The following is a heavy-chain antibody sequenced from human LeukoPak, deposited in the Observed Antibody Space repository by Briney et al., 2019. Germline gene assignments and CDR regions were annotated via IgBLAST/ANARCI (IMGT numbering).Heavy chain of an antibody. J-gene: IGHJ4*02. D-gene: IGHD4-17*01. V-gene: IGHV4-34*01. CDR3: AILGGDASIDY. CDR2: INHSGST. Sequence: SETLSLTCAVYGGSFSGYHWSWIRQAPGKGLEWIGEINHSGSTNYNPSLKSRVTISVDTSKNQFSLKLSSVTAADTAVYYCAILGGDASIDYWGQGTLVTVSS. CDR1: GGSFSGYH.